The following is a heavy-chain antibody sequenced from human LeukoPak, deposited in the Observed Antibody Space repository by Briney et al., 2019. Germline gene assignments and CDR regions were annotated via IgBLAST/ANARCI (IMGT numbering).Heavy chain of an antibody. CDR1: GFTFSDYA. V-gene: IGHV3-23*01. Sequence: GGSPRLSCVTSGFTFSDYALSWVRQAPGKGLEWVAVISGSGDRTHYADSVMGRFTISRDNSKNTVYLQLNSLRTDDTAVYYCAKDPHIVVVTALFDYWGQGALVTVSS. CDR2: ISGSGDRT. J-gene: IGHJ4*02. CDR3: AKDPHIVVVTALFDY. D-gene: IGHD2-21*02.